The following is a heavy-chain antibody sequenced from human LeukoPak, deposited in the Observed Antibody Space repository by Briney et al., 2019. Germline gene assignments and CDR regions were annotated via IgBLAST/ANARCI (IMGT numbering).Heavy chain of an antibody. CDR1: GGSISSSSYY. V-gene: IGHV4-61*05. CDR3: ARGPLTMVRGVHPFDY. Sequence: SETLSLTCTVSGGSISSSSYYWGWIRQPPGKGLEWIGYIYYSGSTNYNPSLKSRVTISVDTSKNQFSLKLSSVTAADTAVYYCARGPLTMVRGVHPFDYWGQGTLVTVSS. CDR2: IYYSGST. J-gene: IGHJ4*02. D-gene: IGHD3-10*01.